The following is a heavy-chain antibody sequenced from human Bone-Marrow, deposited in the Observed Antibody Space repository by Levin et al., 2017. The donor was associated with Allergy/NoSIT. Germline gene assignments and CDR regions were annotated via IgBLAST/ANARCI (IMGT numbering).Heavy chain of an antibody. J-gene: IGHJ5*02. Sequence: GGSLRLSCAASGFTFSHYAMHWVRQAPGKGLEWVGIILYDGSNTYHADSVRGRFAISRDNSKNTLYLEMNNLTVEDTAVYYCAKDARWSSSWYGGRFDPWGQGTLVSVSS. CDR3: AKDARWSSSWYGGRFDP. V-gene: IGHV3-30*18. CDR2: ILYDGSNT. CDR1: GFTFSHYA. D-gene: IGHD6-13*01.